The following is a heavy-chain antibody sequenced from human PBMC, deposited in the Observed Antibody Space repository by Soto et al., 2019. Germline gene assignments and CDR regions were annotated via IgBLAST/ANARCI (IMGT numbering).Heavy chain of an antibody. CDR3: ASPTKEIDY. V-gene: IGHV3-30*09. D-gene: IGHD2-8*01. CDR1: GFTLSHYA. CDR2: ISYDGANK. Sequence: GGSLRLSCVASGFTLSHYAMHWVRQAPGKGLDWVAVISYDGANKYYADSVKGRFAISRDNSKNTLSLQMNSLRSEDTAVYYCASPTKEIDYWGQGILVTVSS. J-gene: IGHJ4*02.